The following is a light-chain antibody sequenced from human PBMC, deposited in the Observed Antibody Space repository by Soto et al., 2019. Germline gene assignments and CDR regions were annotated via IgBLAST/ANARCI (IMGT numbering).Light chain of an antibody. V-gene: IGKV1-5*03. CDR3: QQYNNYSWT. J-gene: IGKJ1*01. CDR2: KAS. CDR1: QSTSSW. Sequence: DIQMTQSPSTLSASVGDRVTITCRASQSTSSWLAWYQQKPGKAPKLLIYKASSFESGVPSRFSGSGSGTEFTLTISSLQPDDFATYYCQQYNNYSWTFGQGTKVEIK.